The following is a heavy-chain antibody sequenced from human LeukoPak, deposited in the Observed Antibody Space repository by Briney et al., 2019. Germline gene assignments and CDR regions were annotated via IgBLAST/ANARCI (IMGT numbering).Heavy chain of an antibody. CDR1: GYTFTGYY. V-gene: IGHV1-2*02. CDR3: AREDDILTGYYKGYYFDY. D-gene: IGHD3-9*01. CDR2: INPNSGGT. Sequence: ASVTVSFKASGYTFTGYYMHWVRQAPGQGLEWMGWINPNSGGTNYAQKFQGRVTITRDTSISTAYMELSRLRSDDTAVYYCAREDDILTGYYKGYYFDYWGQGTLVTVSS. J-gene: IGHJ4*02.